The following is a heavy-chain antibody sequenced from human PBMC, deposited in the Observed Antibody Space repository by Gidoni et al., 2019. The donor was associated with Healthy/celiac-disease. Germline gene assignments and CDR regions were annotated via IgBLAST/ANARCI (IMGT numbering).Heavy chain of an antibody. V-gene: IGHV3-30*18. CDR2: ISYDGSNK. J-gene: IGHJ4*02. Sequence: QVQLVESGGGVVQPGWSLRLSCAASGVTFSRYGMHWVRQAPGQGLEWVAVISYDGSNKYDADSVKGRFTISRDNSKNTLYLQMNSLRAEDTAVYYCAKDRSWVGLRGGFDYWGQGTLVTVSS. CDR3: AKDRSWVGLRGGFDY. D-gene: IGHD4-17*01. CDR1: GVTFSRYG.